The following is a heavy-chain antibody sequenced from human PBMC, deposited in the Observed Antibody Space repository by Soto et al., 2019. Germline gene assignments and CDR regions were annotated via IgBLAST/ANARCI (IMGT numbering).Heavy chain of an antibody. CDR3: AHRATMTIFGLIIDNGIWFDP. V-gene: IGHV2-5*02. D-gene: IGHD3-3*01. J-gene: IGHJ5*02. Sequence: QINLIESGPTLVKPTQTLTLTCTFSGFSLSTSGAAVGWVRQPPGRALEWLALIYWDGDKRDNASLGNRLTITKDTSMNQVVLTLTNVDPADTATYYCAHRATMTIFGLIIDNGIWFDPWGQGTRVIVSS. CDR1: GFSLSTSGAA. CDR2: IYWDGDK.